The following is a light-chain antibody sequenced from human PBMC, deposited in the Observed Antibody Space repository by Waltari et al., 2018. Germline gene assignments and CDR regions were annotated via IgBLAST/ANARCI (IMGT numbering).Light chain of an antibody. CDR2: HAS. CDR3: QHYESLPVT. J-gene: IGKJ1*01. Sequence: EIVWTQSPGTLSLSPGERATLSCTASQSISKYLAWYQQKPGQPPRLLIYHASSRATGIPDRFSGSGSETDFSLTVSRLEPEDFAVYYCQHYESLPVTFGQGTKVAIK. CDR1: QSISKY. V-gene: IGKV3-20*01.